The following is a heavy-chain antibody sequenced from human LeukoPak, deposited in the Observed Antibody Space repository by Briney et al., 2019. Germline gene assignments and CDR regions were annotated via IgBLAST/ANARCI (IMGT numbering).Heavy chain of an antibody. J-gene: IGHJ4*02. D-gene: IGHD6-25*01. CDR2: ISSSSSYI. V-gene: IGHV3-21*01. CDR3: ARDLNRRLPFDY. CDR1: GFTFSSYS. Sequence: GGSLRLSCAASGFTFSSYSMTWVRQAPGKGLEWVSSISSSSSYIYYADSVKGRFTISRDNAKNSLYLQMNSLRAEDTAVYYCARDLNRRLPFDYWGQGTLVTVSS.